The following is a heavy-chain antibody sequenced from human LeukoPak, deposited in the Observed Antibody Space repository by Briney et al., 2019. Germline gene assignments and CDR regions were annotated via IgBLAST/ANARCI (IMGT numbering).Heavy chain of an antibody. J-gene: IGHJ4*02. CDR2: IYYSGST. CDR3: GGVSIAVALKNYFDY. V-gene: IGHV4-39*01. D-gene: IGHD6-19*01. Sequence: SETLPLTCTVSGGSISSSSYYWGWIRQPPGKGLEWIGSIYYSGSTYYNPSLKSRVTISVDTSKNQFSLKLSSVTAADTAVYYCGGVSIAVALKNYFDYGAREPRVPVPS. CDR1: GGSISSSSYY.